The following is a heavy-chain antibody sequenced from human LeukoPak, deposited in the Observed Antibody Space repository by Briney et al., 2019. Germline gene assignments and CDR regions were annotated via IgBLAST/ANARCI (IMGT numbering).Heavy chain of an antibody. D-gene: IGHD3-10*01. Sequence: SETLSLTCTVSGYSISSGYYWGWIRQPPGKGLEWVGHVYKTGTTNYNPSLKTRVTLSVDTSRNQFSLNLSSVTAADTAVYYCARGGSGSYWPGVFDSWGQGSLVTVSS. V-gene: IGHV4-38-2*02. CDR3: ARGGSGSYWPGVFDS. CDR2: VYKTGTT. J-gene: IGHJ4*02. CDR1: GYSISSGYY.